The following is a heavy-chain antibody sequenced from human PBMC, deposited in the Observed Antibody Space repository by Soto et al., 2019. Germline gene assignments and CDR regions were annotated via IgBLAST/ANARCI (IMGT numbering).Heavy chain of an antibody. CDR3: ARHNIGSGWYGGASTGPLKVYYYGMDV. CDR1: GYSFTSYW. D-gene: IGHD6-19*01. CDR2: IYPGDSDT. Sequence: GESLKISCKGSGYSFTSYWIGWVRQMPGKGLEWMGIIYPGDSDTRYSPSFQGQVTISADKSISTAYLQWSSLKASDTAMYYCARHNIGSGWYGGASTGPLKVYYYGMDVWGQGTRSPSP. V-gene: IGHV5-51*01. J-gene: IGHJ6*02.